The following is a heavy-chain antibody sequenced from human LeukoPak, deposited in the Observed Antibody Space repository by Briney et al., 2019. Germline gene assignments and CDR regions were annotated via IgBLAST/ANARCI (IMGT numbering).Heavy chain of an antibody. CDR3: ARGGPVYPLNDY. Sequence: PSETLSLTCAVYGGSFSGYYWSWIRQHPGKGLEWIGYIYYSGSTYYNPSLKSRVTISVDTSENQFSLKLSSVTAADTAVYYCARGGPVYPLNDYWGQGTLVTVSS. CDR2: IYYSGST. V-gene: IGHV4-31*11. CDR1: GGSFSGYY. J-gene: IGHJ4*02. D-gene: IGHD6-6*01.